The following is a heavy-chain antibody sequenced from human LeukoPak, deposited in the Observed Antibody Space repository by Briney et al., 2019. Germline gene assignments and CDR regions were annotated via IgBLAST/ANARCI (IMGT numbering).Heavy chain of an antibody. CDR1: GYTFTDYY. J-gene: IGHJ4*02. V-gene: IGHV1-2*02. Sequence: ASVKVSCKASGYTFTDYYMHWVRQAPGQGLEWMGWINPNSAGTNYAQKFEGRVNMTRDTSISTAYMELSRLRSDDTAVYYCAREDSGWYVDYWGQGTLVTVSS. CDR2: INPNSAGT. CDR3: AREDSGWYVDY. D-gene: IGHD6-19*01.